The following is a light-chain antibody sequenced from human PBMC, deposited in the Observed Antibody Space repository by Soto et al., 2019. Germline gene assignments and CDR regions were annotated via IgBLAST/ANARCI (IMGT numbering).Light chain of an antibody. CDR1: QSVSSY. Sequence: EIVLTQSPATLSLSPGERATLSCRASQSVSSYLTWYQQKPGQAPRLLIYDASNRATGIPARFSGSGSGTDFTLTISSLEPEDFAMYYCQQRINWPWTFGQGTKVEIK. J-gene: IGKJ1*01. CDR2: DAS. CDR3: QQRINWPWT. V-gene: IGKV3-11*01.